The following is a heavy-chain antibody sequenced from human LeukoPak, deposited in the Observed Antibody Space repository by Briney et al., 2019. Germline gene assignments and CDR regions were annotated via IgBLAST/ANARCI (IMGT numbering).Heavy chain of an antibody. Sequence: GGSLRLSCAASGFTFSSYWMSWVRQAPGKGLEWVANIKQDGSEKNYVDSVKGRFTISRDNAKNSEYLQMNSLRVEDTAVYYCAREVRYYYYYMDVWGKGTTVTISS. CDR1: GFTFSSYW. CDR2: IKQDGSEK. D-gene: IGHD3-10*01. CDR3: AREVRYYYYYMDV. J-gene: IGHJ6*03. V-gene: IGHV3-7*01.